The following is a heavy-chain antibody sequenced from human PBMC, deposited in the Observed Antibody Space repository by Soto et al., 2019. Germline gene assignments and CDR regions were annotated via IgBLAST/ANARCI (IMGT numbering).Heavy chain of an antibody. Sequence: QVQLVQSGAEVKKPGSSVKVSCKASGGSLSNYGISWVRQAPGQGLEWMGGIIPVFGTANYAQKFQGRVTIAAXEXTXRLXMDVTSLRSEDTAVYYCARGDATKIVVTTYYAMDVWGQGTTVTVSS. J-gene: IGHJ6*02. D-gene: IGHD4-17*01. CDR3: ARGDATKIVVTTYYAMDV. V-gene: IGHV1-69*12. CDR2: IIPVFGTA. CDR1: GGSLSNYG.